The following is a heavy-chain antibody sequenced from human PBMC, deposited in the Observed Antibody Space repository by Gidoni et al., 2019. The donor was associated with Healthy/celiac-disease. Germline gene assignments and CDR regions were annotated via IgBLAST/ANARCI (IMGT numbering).Heavy chain of an antibody. Sequence: QVQLVESGGGVVQPGRSLRLSCAASGFPFSSYAMHWVRQAPGKGLEWVAVISYDGSNKYYADSVKGRFTISRDNSKNTLYLQMNSLRAEDTAVYYCARVGGVDTAMVTYYYYYMDVWGKGTTVTVSS. V-gene: IGHV3-30-3*01. D-gene: IGHD5-18*01. CDR2: ISYDGSNK. J-gene: IGHJ6*03. CDR1: GFPFSSYA. CDR3: ARVGGVDTAMVTYYYYYMDV.